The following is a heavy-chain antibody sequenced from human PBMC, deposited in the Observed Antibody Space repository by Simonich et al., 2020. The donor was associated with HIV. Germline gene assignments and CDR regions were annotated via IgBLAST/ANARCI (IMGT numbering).Heavy chain of an antibody. V-gene: IGHV2-5*01. J-gene: IGHJ4*02. CDR3: AHSPGGGSGSYYNYFDY. D-gene: IGHD3-10*01. Sequence: QITLKESGPTLVKPTQTLTLTCTFSGFSLSPRGVGGGWIRQPPGKALDWLALLYWYDDKRYSPSLKSRLTITKDTSKNQVVLTMTNMDPVDTATYYCAHSPGGGSGSYYNYFDYWGQGTLVTVSS. CDR1: GFSLSPRGVG. CDR2: LYWYDDK.